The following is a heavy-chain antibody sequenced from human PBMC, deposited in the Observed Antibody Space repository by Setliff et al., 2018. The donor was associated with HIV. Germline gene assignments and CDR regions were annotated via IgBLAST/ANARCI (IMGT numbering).Heavy chain of an antibody. CDR2: IISKANNYAT. CDR3: TRLVQMAKITNFDY. D-gene: IGHD2-2*01. V-gene: IGHV3-73*01. Sequence: GGSLTLSCAASGFTFSGSDMHWVRQASGKGLEWVGHIISKANNYATAYAASVKGRFTIARDDYKNTAYLQMNSLKTEDTAVYYCTRLVQMAKITNFDYWGQGTLVTVSS. J-gene: IGHJ4*02. CDR1: GFTFSGSD.